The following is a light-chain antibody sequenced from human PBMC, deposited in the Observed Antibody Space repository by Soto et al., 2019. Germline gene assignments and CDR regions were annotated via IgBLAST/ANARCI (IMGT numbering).Light chain of an antibody. CDR3: QLYSVYSSWT. V-gene: IGKV1-5*03. CDR2: QAS. Sequence: DIEMTQSPSTLSASVGDRVTMTCRASESISRWLAWYQQKPGKVPKLLIYQASSLESGVPPRFSGSGSGTEFTLTISSLQTEDFATYYCQLYSVYSSWTFGQGTKVDIK. J-gene: IGKJ1*01. CDR1: ESISRW.